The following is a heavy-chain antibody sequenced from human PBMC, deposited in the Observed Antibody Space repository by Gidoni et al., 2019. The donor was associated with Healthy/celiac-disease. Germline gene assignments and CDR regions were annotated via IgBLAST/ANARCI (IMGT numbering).Heavy chain of an antibody. D-gene: IGHD3-22*01. CDR3: TTVSYYDSSGYEYYYYGMDV. Sequence: EVQLVESGGGLVKPGGSLRLSCAASGFTFSNAWMSWVRQAPGKGLEWVGRIKSKTDGGTTDYAAPVKGRFTISRDDSKNTLYLQMNSLKTEDTAVYYCTTVSYYDSSGYEYYYYGMDVWGQGTTVTVSS. CDR1: GFTFSNAW. J-gene: IGHJ6*02. V-gene: IGHV3-15*01. CDR2: IKSKTDGGTT.